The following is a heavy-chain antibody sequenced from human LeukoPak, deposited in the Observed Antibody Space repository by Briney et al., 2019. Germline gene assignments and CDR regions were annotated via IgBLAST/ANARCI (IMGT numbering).Heavy chain of an antibody. V-gene: IGHV3-66*01. Sequence: GGSLRLSCAASGFTVSTNFMTWVRQAPGKGLEWVSVIYYGVETYYADSVKGRFTISRDNSKNTLYLQINSLRGEDTAVYYCARDSSGWYYFDYWGQGTLVTVSS. CDR3: ARDSSGWYYFDY. J-gene: IGHJ4*02. CDR2: IYYGVET. D-gene: IGHD6-19*01. CDR1: GFTVSTNF.